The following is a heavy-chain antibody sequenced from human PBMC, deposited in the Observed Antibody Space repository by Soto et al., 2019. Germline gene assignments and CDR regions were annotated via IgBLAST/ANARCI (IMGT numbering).Heavy chain of an antibody. Sequence: EEQLVESGGGLIQPGGSLRLSCAASGFAVSSNYMSWVRQAPGKGLEWVSAIYSGGDTSYADSARGRFTISRDNPKNPLYRQMNSVRGEDSAVYYCATSFDIRGYYGGCFDNWGQGTLVTVSS. D-gene: IGHD3-22*01. CDR1: GFAVSSNY. CDR3: ATSFDIRGYYGGCFDN. J-gene: IGHJ4*02. CDR2: IYSGGDT. V-gene: IGHV3-53*01.